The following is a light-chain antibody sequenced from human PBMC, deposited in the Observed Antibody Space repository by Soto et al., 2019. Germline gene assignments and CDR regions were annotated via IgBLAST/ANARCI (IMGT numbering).Light chain of an antibody. V-gene: IGLV1-51*02. CDR3: GTWDNSLSGWV. Sequence: QSVLTQPPSASAAPGQKVTISCFGSSSNIGSNYVSWYQQLPGTAPKLLIYENNKRPSGIPDRFSGSKSGTSATLGITGLQTGDEADYYCGTWDNSLSGWVFGGGTKVTVL. CDR1: SSNIGSNY. J-gene: IGLJ3*02. CDR2: ENN.